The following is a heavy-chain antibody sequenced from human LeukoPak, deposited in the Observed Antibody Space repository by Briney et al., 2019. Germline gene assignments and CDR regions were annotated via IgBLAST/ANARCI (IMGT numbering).Heavy chain of an antibody. J-gene: IGHJ4*02. CDR3: ARERTGRQQGPRFDY. Sequence: PGRSLRLSCAASGFTFSSYAMHWVRQAPGKGLEWVAVISYDGSNKYCADSVKGRFTISRDNSKNTLYLQMNSLRAEDTAVYYCARERTGRQQGPRFDYWGQGTLVTVSS. CDR2: ISYDGSNK. D-gene: IGHD1-1*01. CDR1: GFTFSSYA. V-gene: IGHV3-30*01.